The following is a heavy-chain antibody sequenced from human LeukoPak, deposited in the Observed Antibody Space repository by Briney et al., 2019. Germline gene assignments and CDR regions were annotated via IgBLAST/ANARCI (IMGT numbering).Heavy chain of an antibody. CDR3: ARINWNYDY. CDR2: IYYSGST. V-gene: IGHV4-39*01. J-gene: IGHJ4*02. CDR1: GGSISSSSYY. D-gene: IGHD1-7*01. Sequence: PSETLSLTCTASGGSISSSSYYWGWIRQPPGKGLEWIGSIYYSGSTYYNPSLKSRVTISVDTSKNQFSLKLSSVTAADTAVYYCARINWNYDYWGQGTLVTVSS.